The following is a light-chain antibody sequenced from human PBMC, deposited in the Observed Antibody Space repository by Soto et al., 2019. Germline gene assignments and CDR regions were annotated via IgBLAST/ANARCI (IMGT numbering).Light chain of an antibody. CDR1: SSDVGGYNY. CDR3: CSYAGSYTLVV. CDR2: DVS. Sequence: QSVLPQPRSVSGSPGQSVTISCTGTSSDVGGYNYVSWYQQHPGKAPKLMIYDVSKRPSGVPDRFSGSKSGNTASLTISGLQAEDEADYYCCSYAGSYTLVVFGGGTKVTVL. J-gene: IGLJ2*01. V-gene: IGLV2-11*01.